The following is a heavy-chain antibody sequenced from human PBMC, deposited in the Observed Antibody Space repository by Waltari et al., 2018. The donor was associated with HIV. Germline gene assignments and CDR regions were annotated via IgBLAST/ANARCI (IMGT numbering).Heavy chain of an antibody. Sequence: VQLVQSGAVEKKPGESLKISCKGSASSLTSYWLAWERQMTGKGLESMGIIYPGDSDTKYSPSFQGQVTISADNTITTTYLQWRSLEASDSAIYYFARLGSYGSGSRPFFFDYWGQGTLVTVSS. V-gene: IGHV5-51*03. CDR3: ARLGSYGSGSRPFFFDY. D-gene: IGHD3-10*01. J-gene: IGHJ4*02. CDR1: ASSLTSYW. CDR2: IYPGDSDT.